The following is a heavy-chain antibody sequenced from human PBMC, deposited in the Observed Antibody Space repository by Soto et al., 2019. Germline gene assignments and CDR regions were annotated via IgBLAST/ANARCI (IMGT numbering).Heavy chain of an antibody. D-gene: IGHD3-10*01. J-gene: IGHJ4*02. CDR3: AKDSGSGSYYNVNLDY. CDR1: GFTFDDYA. Sequence: EVQLVESGGGLVQPGRSLRLSCAASGFTFDDYAMHWVRQAPGKGLEWVSGISWNSGSIGYADSVKGRFTISRDNAKNSLYLQMNSLRAEDTALYYCAKDSGSGSYYNVNLDYWGQGTLVTVSS. CDR2: ISWNSGSI. V-gene: IGHV3-9*01.